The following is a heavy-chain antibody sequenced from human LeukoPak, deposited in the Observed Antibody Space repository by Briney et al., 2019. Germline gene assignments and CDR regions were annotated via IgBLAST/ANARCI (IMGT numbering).Heavy chain of an antibody. CDR1: GGSISSGGYY. J-gene: IGHJ4*02. D-gene: IGHD3-10*01. V-gene: IGHV4-31*03. Sequence: SETLSLTCTVSGGSISSGGYYWSWIRQHPGKGLEWIGYIYYSGSTYYNPFLKCRVTISVDTSKNQFSLKLSSVTAADTAVYYCARADVYYGSGSYILPYFDYWGQGTLVTVSS. CDR3: ARADVYYGSGSYILPYFDY. CDR2: IYYSGST.